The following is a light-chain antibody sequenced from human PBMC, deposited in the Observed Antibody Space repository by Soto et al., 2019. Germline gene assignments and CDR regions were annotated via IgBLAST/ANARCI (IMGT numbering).Light chain of an antibody. J-gene: IGKJ1*01. CDR3: QQYNSYPT. CDR1: QSISSW. CDR2: KAS. Sequence: DIQMTQSPSTLSASVGDRVTITCRASQSISSWLAWYQQKPGKAPKLLIYKASSLESGVPSRFSGSGFGTEFTLTISSLQPDDFVTYYCQQYNSYPTFGQGIKVEIK. V-gene: IGKV1-5*03.